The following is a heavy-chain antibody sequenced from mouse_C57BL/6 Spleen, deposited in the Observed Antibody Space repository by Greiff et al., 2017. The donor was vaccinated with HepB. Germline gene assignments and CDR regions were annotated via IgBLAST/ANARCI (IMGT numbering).Heavy chain of an antibody. CDR3: ARPITTVVATGAMDY. J-gene: IGHJ4*01. Sequence: QVQLQQSGPELVKPGASVKISCKASGYAFSSSWMNWVKQRPGKVLEWIGRIYPGDGDTNYNGKFKGKATLTADKSSSTAYMQLSSLTSEDSAVYFCARPITTVVATGAMDYWGQGTSVTVSS. CDR2: IYPGDGDT. V-gene: IGHV1-82*01. CDR1: GYAFSSSW. D-gene: IGHD1-1*01.